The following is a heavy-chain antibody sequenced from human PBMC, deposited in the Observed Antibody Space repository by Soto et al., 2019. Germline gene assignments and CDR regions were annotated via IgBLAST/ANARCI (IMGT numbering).Heavy chain of an antibody. Sequence: GGSLRLSCAASGFIFSNAWTNWVRQAPGKGLEWVGRIKSKNERGATDYAAPVKGRFTISRDDSKNTVYLQMNSLKSEDTAVYYCTTDVMPWFKLDYWGQGTLVTVSS. V-gene: IGHV3-15*07. J-gene: IGHJ4*02. D-gene: IGHD3-16*01. CDR3: TTDVMPWFKLDY. CDR1: GFIFSNAW. CDR2: IKSKNERGAT.